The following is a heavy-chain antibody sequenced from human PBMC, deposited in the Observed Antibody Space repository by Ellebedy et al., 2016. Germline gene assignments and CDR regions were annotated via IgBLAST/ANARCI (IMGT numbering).Heavy chain of an antibody. D-gene: IGHD7-27*01. J-gene: IGHJ3*02. CDR3: ARKRTNWGYPQSPLDI. CDR2: INSDGSNT. Sequence: GGSLRLSCAASGFTFSSYWMHWVRQAPGKGLVWVSRINSDGSNTNYADSVKGRFTISRDNAKISLYLQMNSLRAEDTAVYYCARKRTNWGYPQSPLDIWGQGTMVTVSS. CDR1: GFTFSSYW. V-gene: IGHV3-74*01.